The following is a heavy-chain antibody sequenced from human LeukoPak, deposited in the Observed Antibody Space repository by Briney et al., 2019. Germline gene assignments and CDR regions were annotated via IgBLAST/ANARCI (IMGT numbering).Heavy chain of an antibody. Sequence: ASVQVSCKASGYTFTSYPMHWVRQAPGQRLDWMGWINAGNGNTKYSQKFQGRVTITRDTSASTAYMELSSLRSEDTAVYYCASINCSSTSCPLDYWGQGTLVTVSS. V-gene: IGHV1-3*01. CDR2: INAGNGNT. J-gene: IGHJ4*02. D-gene: IGHD2-2*01. CDR3: ASINCSSTSCPLDY. CDR1: GYTFTSYP.